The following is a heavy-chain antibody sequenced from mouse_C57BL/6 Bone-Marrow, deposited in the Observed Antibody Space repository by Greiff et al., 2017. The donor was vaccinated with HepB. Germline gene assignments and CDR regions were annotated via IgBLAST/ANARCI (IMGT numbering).Heavy chain of an antibody. D-gene: IGHD1-1*01. CDR3: APDYYGTGFAY. V-gene: IGHV1-20*01. CDR2: INPYNGDT. J-gene: IGHJ3*01. Sequence: EVMLVESGPELVKPGDSVKISCKASGYSFTGYFMNWVMQSHGKSLEWIGRINPYNGDTFYNQKFKGKATLTVDKSSSTAHMELRSLTSEDSAVYYCAPDYYGTGFAYWGQGTLVTVSA. CDR1: GYSFTGYF.